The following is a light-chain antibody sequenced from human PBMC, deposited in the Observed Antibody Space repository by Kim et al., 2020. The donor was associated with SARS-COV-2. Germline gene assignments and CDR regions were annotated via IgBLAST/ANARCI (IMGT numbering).Light chain of an antibody. CDR3: CSYAGSYTVL. CDR2: GVT. Sequence: QSALTQPRSVSGSPGQSVTISCTGTSSEIGAYNYVSWYQHHPGKAPKLVISGVTKRPSGVPDRFSGSKSGNTASLTISGLQAEDEADYYCCSYAGSYTVLFGGGTKLTVL. V-gene: IGLV2-11*01. CDR1: SSEIGAYNY. J-gene: IGLJ2*01.